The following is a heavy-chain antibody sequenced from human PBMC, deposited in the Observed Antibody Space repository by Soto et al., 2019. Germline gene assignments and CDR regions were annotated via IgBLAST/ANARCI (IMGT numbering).Heavy chain of an antibody. J-gene: IGHJ5*02. CDR2: IYYSGST. CDR3: GRSSPPQEHNRSDP. CDR1: GGSISSGGYY. Sequence: PSETLSLTCTVSGGSISSGGYYWSWIRQHPGKGLEWFGYIYYSGSTYYNPSLKSRVTISVDTSKNQFSLKLSSLTGPDTAVYYCGRSSPPQEHNRSDPCRQGTLPTASP. D-gene: IGHD2-2*01. V-gene: IGHV4-31*03.